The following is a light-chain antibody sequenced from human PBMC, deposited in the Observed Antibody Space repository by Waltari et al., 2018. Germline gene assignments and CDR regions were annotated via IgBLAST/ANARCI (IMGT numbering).Light chain of an antibody. J-gene: IGKJ4*01. CDR2: GAS. CDR3: QHYDTQPLT. V-gene: IGKV3-15*01. CDR1: QSVRRN. Sequence: EIVMTQSPANLSVSPGQGATLSCRASQSVRRNLAWYQQRPGQAPRLPIFGASTRATGIPARFSGSGSGTEFTRTITSLQSEDCAVYFCQHYDTQPLTFGGGTNVEI.